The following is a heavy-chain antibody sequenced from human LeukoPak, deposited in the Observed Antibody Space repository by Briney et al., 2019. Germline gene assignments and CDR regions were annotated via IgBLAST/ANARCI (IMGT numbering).Heavy chain of an antibody. CDR3: ARSPSRVYYYDSSGYPRFIYYFDY. CDR2: ISSSSSYI. V-gene: IGHV3-21*01. Sequence: PGGSLRLSCAASGFTFSSYSMNWVRQAPGKGLEWVSSISSSSSYIYYANSVKGRFTISRDNAKNSLYLQMNSLRAEDTAVYYCARSPSRVYYYDSSGYPRFIYYFDYWGQGTLVTVSS. J-gene: IGHJ4*02. D-gene: IGHD3-22*01. CDR1: GFTFSSYS.